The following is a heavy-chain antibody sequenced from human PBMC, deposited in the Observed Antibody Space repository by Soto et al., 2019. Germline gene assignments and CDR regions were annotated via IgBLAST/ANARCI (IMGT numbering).Heavy chain of an antibody. CDR1: GFTFNDYS. J-gene: IGHJ6*02. Sequence: EVQLVESGGGLVKPGGSLRLSCVTSGFTFNDYSMDWVRHTPGKGLEWVSSISSGASYIYYGDSVKGRFTISRDNAKNSLELQMNSLRVEDTAVYYCARDLGVPDWFRATGPWWGGMDVWGQGTRVTV. D-gene: IGHD3-9*01. CDR2: ISSGASYI. V-gene: IGHV3-21*01. CDR3: ARDLGVPDWFRATGPWWGGMDV.